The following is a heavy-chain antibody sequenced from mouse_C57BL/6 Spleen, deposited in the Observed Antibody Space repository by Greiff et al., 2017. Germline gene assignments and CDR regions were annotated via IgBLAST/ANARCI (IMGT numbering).Heavy chain of an antibody. CDR1: GFTFSSYA. Sequence: EVKLMESGGGLVKPGGSLKLSCAASGFTFSSYAMSWVRQTPEKRLEWVATISDGGSYTYYPNNVKGRFTISRDNATNNLYLQMSHLKAEDTVMYYCTRDRSYYFDYWGQGTTLTVSS. CDR3: TRDRSYYFDY. J-gene: IGHJ2*01. CDR2: ISDGGSYT. V-gene: IGHV5-4*01.